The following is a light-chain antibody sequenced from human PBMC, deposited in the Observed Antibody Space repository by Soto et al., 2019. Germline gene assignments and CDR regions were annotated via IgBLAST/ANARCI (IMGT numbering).Light chain of an antibody. CDR1: SGYSKYK. J-gene: IGLJ2*01. V-gene: IGLV9-49*01. CDR2: VGTGGIVG. Sequence: QLVLTQPPSASASLGASVTLTCTLSSGYSKYKVDWYQQRPGKGPRFVMRVGTGGIVGSKGDGIPDRFSVLGSGLNRYLTIKNIQEEDESDYHCGADHGSGSNFVVFGGGTKVTVL. CDR3: GADHGSGSNFVV.